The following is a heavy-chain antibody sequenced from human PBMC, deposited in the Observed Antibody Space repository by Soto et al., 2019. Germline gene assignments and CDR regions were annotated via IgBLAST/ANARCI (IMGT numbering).Heavy chain of an antibody. J-gene: IGHJ4*02. CDR1: GGSISSGGYS. CDR2: IYHSGST. CDR3: ARGVTTVTTFDY. D-gene: IGHD4-17*01. V-gene: IGHV4-30-2*01. Sequence: TSETLSLTCAVSGGSISSGGYSCNWIRQPPGKGLEWIGYIYHSGSTYYNPSLKSRVTISVDRSKNQFSLKLSSVTAADTAVYYCARGVTTVTTFDYWGQGTLVTVSS.